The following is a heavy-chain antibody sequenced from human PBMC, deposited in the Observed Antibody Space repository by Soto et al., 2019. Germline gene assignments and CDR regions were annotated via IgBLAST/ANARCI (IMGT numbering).Heavy chain of an antibody. CDR1: GFSLSTSGMC. J-gene: IGHJ6*02. Sequence: SGPTLVNPTQTLTLTCTFSGFSLSTSGMCVSWIRQPPGKALEWLALIDWDDDKYYSTSLKTRLTISKDTSKNQVVLTMTNMDPVDTATYYCAREKCITMVRGVIHYYRPDVWGQGTTVTVSS. CDR3: AREKCITMVRGVIHYYRPDV. D-gene: IGHD3-10*01. CDR2: IDWDDDK. V-gene: IGHV2-70*01.